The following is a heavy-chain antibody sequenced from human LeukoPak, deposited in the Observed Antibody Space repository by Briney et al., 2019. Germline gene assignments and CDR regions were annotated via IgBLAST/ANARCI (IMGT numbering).Heavy chain of an antibody. CDR2: INTKTGNP. CDR3: AQDTSTDVFNY. Sequence: ASVKVSCKASGYTFTSYGISWVRQAPGQGLEWMGWINTKTGNPAYAQGFTGRFVFSLDTSVSTAYLQISSLKVEDTAVYYCAQDTSTDVFNYWGQGTLVTVSS. J-gene: IGHJ4*02. D-gene: IGHD5-18*01. CDR1: GYTFTSYG. V-gene: IGHV7-4-1*02.